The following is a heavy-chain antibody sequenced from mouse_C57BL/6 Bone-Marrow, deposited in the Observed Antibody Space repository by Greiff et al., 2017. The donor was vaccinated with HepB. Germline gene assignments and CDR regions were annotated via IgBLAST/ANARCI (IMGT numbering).Heavy chain of an antibody. D-gene: IGHD2-4*01. CDR3: ARRSIYYDYDGNFDY. Sequence: QVHVKQPGAELVKPGASVKMSCKASGYTFTSYWITWVKQRPGQGLEWIGDMYPGSGSTNYNEKFKSKATLTVDTSSSTAYMQLSSLTSEDSAVYYCARRSIYYDYDGNFDYWGQGTTLTVSS. V-gene: IGHV1-55*01. J-gene: IGHJ2*01. CDR1: GYTFTSYW. CDR2: MYPGSGST.